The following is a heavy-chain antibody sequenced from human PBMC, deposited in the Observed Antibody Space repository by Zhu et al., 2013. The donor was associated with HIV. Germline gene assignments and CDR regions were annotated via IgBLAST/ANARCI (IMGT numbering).Heavy chain of an antibody. CDR1: GGTSSKYA. J-gene: IGHJ5*02. D-gene: IGHD3-10*01. V-gene: IGHV1-69*01. CDR3: ARVTMIRGMISFDP. CDR2: IPPITGTS. Sequence: QVQVVQSGAELKKPGSSVKVSCQASGGTSSKYAISWVRQAPGQGLEWLGGIPPITGTSTLRHRSSRARVTITADESTSTAYMELSSLRSEDTAVYYCARVTMIRGMISFDPWGREPWSPSPQ.